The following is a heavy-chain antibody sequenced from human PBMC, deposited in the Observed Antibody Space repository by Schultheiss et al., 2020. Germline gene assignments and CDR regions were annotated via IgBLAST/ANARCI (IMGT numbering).Heavy chain of an antibody. CDR1: GFTFSSYS. Sequence: GGSLRLSCAASGFTFSSYSMNWVRQAPGKGLEWVSSISSSSSYIYYADSVKGRFTISRDNAKNTLYLQMNSLRAEDTAVYYCAKGGGSGWYRAFDIWGQGTMVTVSS. CDR3: AKGGGSGWYRAFDI. J-gene: IGHJ3*02. CDR2: ISSSSSYI. V-gene: IGHV3-21*04. D-gene: IGHD6-19*01.